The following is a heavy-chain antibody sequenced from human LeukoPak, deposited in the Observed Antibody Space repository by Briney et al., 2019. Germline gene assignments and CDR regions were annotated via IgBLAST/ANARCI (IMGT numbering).Heavy chain of an antibody. Sequence: PGGSLRLSCAASGFTFSSYAMSWVRQAPGKGLEWVSSICSTSSNIYYADSVKGRFTISRDNAKKSLYLQMNSLRAEDTAVYYCARVGIVIVPAQPYYGMDVWGQGTTVTVSS. CDR2: ICSTSSNI. V-gene: IGHV3-21*01. CDR1: GFTFSSYA. J-gene: IGHJ6*02. D-gene: IGHD2-2*01. CDR3: ARVGIVIVPAQPYYGMDV.